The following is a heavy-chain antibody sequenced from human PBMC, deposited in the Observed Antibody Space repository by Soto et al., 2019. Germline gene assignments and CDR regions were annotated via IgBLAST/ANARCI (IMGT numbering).Heavy chain of an antibody. J-gene: IGHJ4*02. CDR3: ARAVGEVIDY. V-gene: IGHV6-1*01. CDR1: GDSVSSNSAA. Sequence: SQTLSLTCAISGDSVSSNSAAWNWIRQSPSRGLEWLGRTYYRSKWYNDYAVSVKSRITINPDTSKNQFSLKLSSVTAADTAVYYCARAVGEVIDYWGQGTLVTVSS. CDR2: TYYRSKWYN. D-gene: IGHD3-16*01.